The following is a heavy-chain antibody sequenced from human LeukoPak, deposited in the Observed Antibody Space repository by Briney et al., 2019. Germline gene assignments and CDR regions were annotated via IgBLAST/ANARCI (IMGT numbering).Heavy chain of an antibody. CDR1: GFTFSSYA. D-gene: IGHD2-2*03. Sequence: PGGSLRLSCAASGFTFSSYAMIWLRQAPGKGLEWVSGISGSGPYTFYTDSVKGRFTISRDSSKNTLYLQMNSLRAEDPALYYCAKHGYCSGISCFFDFWGQGTLVTVSS. CDR3: AKHGYCSGISCFFDF. V-gene: IGHV3-23*01. J-gene: IGHJ4*02. CDR2: ISGSGPYT.